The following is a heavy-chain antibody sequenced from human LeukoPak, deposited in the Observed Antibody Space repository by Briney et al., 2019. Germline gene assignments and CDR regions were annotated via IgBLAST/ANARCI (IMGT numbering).Heavy chain of an antibody. V-gene: IGHV4-39*07. D-gene: IGHD6-13*01. CDR3: ARDGIAAAKVDP. J-gene: IGHJ5*02. CDR2: IYYSGST. Sequence: SETLSLTCTVSGGSISSSSYYWGWIRQPPGKGLEWIGSIYYSGSTYYNPSLKSRVTISVDTSKNQFSLKLGSVTAADTAVYYCARDGIAAAKVDPWGQGTLVTVSS. CDR1: GGSISSSSYY.